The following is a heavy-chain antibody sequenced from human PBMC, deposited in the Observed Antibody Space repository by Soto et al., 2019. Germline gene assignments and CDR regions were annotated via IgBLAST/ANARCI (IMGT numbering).Heavy chain of an antibody. Sequence: QVQLQESGPGLVKPSETLSLTCTVSGASISSYYWTWIRQPPGKGLEWIGYIYNSGSTNYNPSLKSRGTISVDTSKNQFSLKLSSVTAADTAVYYCARDGGFYYGMDVWGQGTTVTVSS. CDR2: IYNSGST. CDR1: GASISSYY. CDR3: ARDGGFYYGMDV. V-gene: IGHV4-59*01. D-gene: IGHD3-3*01. J-gene: IGHJ6*02.